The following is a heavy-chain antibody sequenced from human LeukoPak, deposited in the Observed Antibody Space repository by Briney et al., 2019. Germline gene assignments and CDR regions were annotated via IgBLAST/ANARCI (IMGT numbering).Heavy chain of an antibody. J-gene: IGHJ6*02. CDR2: MNPNSGNT. V-gene: IGHV1-8*01. D-gene: IGHD6-6*01. Sequence: ASVKVSCKASGYTFTSYDINWVRQATGQGIEWMGWMNPNSGNTGYAQKFQGRVTITRNTSISTAYMELSSLRSEDTAVYYCARFRSSFPAHNMDVWGQGTTVTVSS. CDR3: ARFRSSFPAHNMDV. CDR1: GYTFTSYD.